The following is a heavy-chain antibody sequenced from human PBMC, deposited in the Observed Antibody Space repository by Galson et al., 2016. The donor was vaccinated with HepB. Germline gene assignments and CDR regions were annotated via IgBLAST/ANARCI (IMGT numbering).Heavy chain of an antibody. CDR3: ARDFQPRSGAGPGY. CDR1: GFTFSIYA. CDR2: ISGRGGST. J-gene: IGHJ4*02. Sequence: SLRLSCAASGFTFSIYAMSWVRQAPGKGLEWVSGISGRGGSTYYADSVKGRFTISRDNAKNTLYLQMNTLRADDTAVYYCARDFQPRSGAGPGYWGQGTLVTVSS. V-gene: IGHV3-23*01. D-gene: IGHD1-14*01.